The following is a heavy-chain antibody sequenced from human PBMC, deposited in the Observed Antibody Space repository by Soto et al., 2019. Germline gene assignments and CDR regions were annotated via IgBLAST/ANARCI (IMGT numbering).Heavy chain of an antibody. CDR1: GFTFSSYA. Sequence: EVQLLESGEGLVQPGGSLRLCCAASGFTFSSYAMNWVRQAPGKGLEWVSVISGSGGSTYYADSVKGRFTISRDNSKNTLYLQMNSLRAGDTAVYYCARRSSGWYFDYWGQGTLVTVSS. CDR2: ISGSGGST. J-gene: IGHJ4*02. V-gene: IGHV3-23*01. D-gene: IGHD6-19*01. CDR3: ARRSSGWYFDY.